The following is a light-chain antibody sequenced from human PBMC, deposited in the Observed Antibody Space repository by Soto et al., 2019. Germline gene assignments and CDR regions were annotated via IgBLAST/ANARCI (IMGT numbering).Light chain of an antibody. Sequence: QSVLTQPPSASGTPGQRVTISCSGSSSNIGSNTVNWYQQLPGTAPKLLIYSSNQRPSGVPDRFSGSKSGTSASLAISGLQSEDEADYYCAAWDDSLNGLLFCGGTKLTVL. V-gene: IGLV1-44*01. CDR1: SSNIGSNT. J-gene: IGLJ2*01. CDR2: SSN. CDR3: AAWDDSLNGLL.